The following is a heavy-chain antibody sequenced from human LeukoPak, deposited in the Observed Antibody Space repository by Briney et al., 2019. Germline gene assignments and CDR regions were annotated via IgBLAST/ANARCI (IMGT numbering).Heavy chain of an antibody. CDR1: GYTFISYG. Sequence: GASVKVSCKASGYTFISYGVSRVRQAPGQGLEWMGWISTYGGSTNYAQKLQGRVTVTTDTSTSTVYMELRSLRSDDTAVYYCARPNTEANGYYFDYWGQGTLVTVSS. V-gene: IGHV1-18*01. CDR3: ARPNTEANGYYFDY. D-gene: IGHD5-18*01. J-gene: IGHJ4*02. CDR2: ISTYGGST.